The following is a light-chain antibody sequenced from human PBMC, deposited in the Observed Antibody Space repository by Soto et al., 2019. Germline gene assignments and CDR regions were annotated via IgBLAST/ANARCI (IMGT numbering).Light chain of an antibody. CDR2: KAS. CDR3: HQYNFLAWP. CDR1: QSISSY. V-gene: IGKV1-5*03. Sequence: VSVTKKERATITCGASQSISSYLAWYQQKPGQAPRLLIYKASTLPSGVPSRFSGSGSGKEFTLTISSLQADDFATYYCHQYNFLAWPFGQ. J-gene: IGKJ1*01.